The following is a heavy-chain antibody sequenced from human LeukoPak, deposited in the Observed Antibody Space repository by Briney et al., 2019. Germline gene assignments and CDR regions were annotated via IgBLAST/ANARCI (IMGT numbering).Heavy chain of an antibody. V-gene: IGHV5-51*01. Sequence: PGESQKISCKGSGYSFTSYWIGWVRQMPGKGLEWMGIIYPGDSDTRYSPSFQGQVTISADKSISTAYLQWSSLKASDTAMYYCARHGRYFDWLSWFDPWGQGTLVTVSS. D-gene: IGHD3-9*01. CDR1: GYSFTSYW. CDR3: ARHGRYFDWLSWFDP. J-gene: IGHJ5*02. CDR2: IYPGDSDT.